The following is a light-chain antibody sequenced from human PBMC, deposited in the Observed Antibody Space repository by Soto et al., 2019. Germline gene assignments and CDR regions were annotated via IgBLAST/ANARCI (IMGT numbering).Light chain of an antibody. CDR2: AAS. Sequence: QMTQSTSSLSASVGHRVTITCRASQIIINFLNWYQQKPGKAPNIMIYAASTLQSGVPSRFSGSGYGTDFNLTISSVRTEDSATYYCQQSSSLPPTFGRGTKVDIK. J-gene: IGKJ1*01. CDR3: QQSSSLPPT. CDR1: QIIINF. V-gene: IGKV1-39*01.